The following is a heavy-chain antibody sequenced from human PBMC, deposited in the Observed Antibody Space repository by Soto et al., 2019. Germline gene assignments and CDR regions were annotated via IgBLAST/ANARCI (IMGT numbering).Heavy chain of an antibody. CDR1: GGTFSSYA. CDR3: ARVSEDGSASSSWYYYYGMDV. D-gene: IGHD6-13*01. CDR2: IIPIFGTA. J-gene: IGHJ6*02. Sequence: SVKVSCKASGGTFSSYAISWVRQAPGQGLEWMGGIIPIFGTANYAQKFQGRVTITADESTSTAYMELSSLRSEDTAVYYCARVSEDGSASSSWYYYYGMDVWGQGTTVTVSS. V-gene: IGHV1-69*13.